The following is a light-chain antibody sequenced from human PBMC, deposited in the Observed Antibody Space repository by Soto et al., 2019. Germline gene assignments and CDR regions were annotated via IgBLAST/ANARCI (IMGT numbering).Light chain of an antibody. J-gene: IGKJ1*01. CDR1: QSISNF. CDR2: AAS. V-gene: IGKV1-39*01. CDR3: QQSYSTPWT. Sequence: DIQMTQSPSSLSASVGDRVTITCRTSQSISNFLNWYQQTPGKAPKLLIYAASSLQSGVPSRFSGSGSGTDFTLTISSLQPEDFATYYCQQSYSTPWTFGQGTEVETK.